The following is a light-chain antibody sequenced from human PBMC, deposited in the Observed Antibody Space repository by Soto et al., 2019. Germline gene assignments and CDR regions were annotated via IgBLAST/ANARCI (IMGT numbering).Light chain of an antibody. V-gene: IGKV3-11*01. Sequence: EIVLTQSPATLSLSPGQRATLSCRASQSVSTYLAWYQQKPGQAPRLLIYDASTRATGIPARFSGSGSGTDFTRTIRRLEPEDFAVYYCQQRSNWPPTWTFGQGTKVEIK. CDR3: QQRSNWPPTWT. J-gene: IGKJ1*01. CDR1: QSVSTY. CDR2: DAS.